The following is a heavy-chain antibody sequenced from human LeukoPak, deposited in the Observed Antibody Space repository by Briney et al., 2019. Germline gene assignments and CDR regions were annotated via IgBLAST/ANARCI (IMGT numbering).Heavy chain of an antibody. CDR1: GLNVSSNY. D-gene: IGHD1-26*01. CDR3: ARGGGYYAIDY. J-gene: IGHJ4*02. V-gene: IGHV3-53*01. CDR2: IYSGGST. Sequence: GGSLRLSWAASGLNVSSNYMNWVRQAPGKGLEWVSVIYSGGSTYYADSVKGRFTISRDNSKNTLYLQMNNLRAEDTAVYYCARGGGYYAIDYWGQGTLVTVSS.